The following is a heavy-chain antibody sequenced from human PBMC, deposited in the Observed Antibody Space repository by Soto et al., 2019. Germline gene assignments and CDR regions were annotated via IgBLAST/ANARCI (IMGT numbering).Heavy chain of an antibody. Sequence: EVQLVESGGGLVQPGGSLRLSCAASGFTFSSYAMHWVRQAPGKGLEYVSAISSNGGSTYYANSVKGRFTISRDNSKNTLYLQMGSLRAEDMAVYYCARGAFYVYYFDYWGQGTLVTVSS. CDR1: GFTFSSYA. J-gene: IGHJ4*02. V-gene: IGHV3-64*01. CDR2: ISSNGGST. CDR3: ARGAFYVYYFDY. D-gene: IGHD3-16*01.